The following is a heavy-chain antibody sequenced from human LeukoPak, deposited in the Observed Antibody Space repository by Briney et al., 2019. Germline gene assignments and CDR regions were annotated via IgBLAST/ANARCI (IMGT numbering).Heavy chain of an antibody. CDR3: ARESESSGWYDY. CDR1: GFTFSSYG. V-gene: IGHV3-43*02. CDR2: ISGDGGST. J-gene: IGHJ4*02. Sequence: PGRSLRLSCAASGFTFSSYGMNWVRQAPGKGLEWVSLISGDGGSTFYADSVKGRFTISRDNSKNSLYLQMNSLRSDDTALYYCARESESSGWYDYWGQGTLVTVSS. D-gene: IGHD6-19*01.